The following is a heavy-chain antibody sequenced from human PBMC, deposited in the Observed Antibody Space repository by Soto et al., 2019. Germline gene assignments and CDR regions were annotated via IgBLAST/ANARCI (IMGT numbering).Heavy chain of an antibody. CDR3: ARHDERLRFLEWLPKTYYFDY. CDR2: IYYSGST. CDR1: GGSVSSGSYY. Sequence: SETLSLTCTVSGGSVSSGSYYWSWIRQPPGKGLEWIGYIYYSGSTNYNPSLKSRVTISVDTSKNQFSLKLSSVTAADTAVYYCARHDERLRFLEWLPKTYYFDYWGQGTLVSVSS. J-gene: IGHJ4*02. V-gene: IGHV4-61*01. D-gene: IGHD3-3*01.